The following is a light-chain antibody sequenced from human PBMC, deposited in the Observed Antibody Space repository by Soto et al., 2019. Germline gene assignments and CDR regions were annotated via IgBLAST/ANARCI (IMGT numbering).Light chain of an antibody. V-gene: IGKV1-8*01. Sequence: AIRMTQSPSSFSASTGDRVTITCRASQGISSYLAWYQQKPGKAPKLLIYAASTLQSGVPSRFSGSGSGTDFSLTISCLQSEDVATYSCQQYVSLPYTFGQGTKLEIK. CDR3: QQYVSLPYT. CDR2: AAS. CDR1: QGISSY. J-gene: IGKJ2*01.